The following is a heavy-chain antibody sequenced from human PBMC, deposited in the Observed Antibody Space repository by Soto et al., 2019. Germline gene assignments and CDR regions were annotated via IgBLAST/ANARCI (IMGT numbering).Heavy chain of an antibody. D-gene: IGHD3-9*01. CDR2: FNPTSGST. Sequence: ASVKVSCKASGYTFINYYIHWVRQAPGQGLEWMGIFNPTSGSTNYAQKFQGRVTLTMNTSTRTVYMELSSLRFDDTAVYYCARGGYYDIWTGYYRGRNLVWYDSWSQGTLVTVS. CDR1: GYTFINYY. CDR3: ARGGYYDIWTGYYRGRNLVWYDS. J-gene: IGHJ5*01. V-gene: IGHV1-46*01.